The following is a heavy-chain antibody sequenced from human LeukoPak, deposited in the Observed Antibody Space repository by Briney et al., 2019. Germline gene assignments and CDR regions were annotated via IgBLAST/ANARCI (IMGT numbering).Heavy chain of an antibody. D-gene: IGHD4-23*01. V-gene: IGHV1-69*05. CDR2: IIPIFGTA. J-gene: IGHJ4*02. CDR3: ASMGYNDYGGIPRSIDY. CDR1: GATFSSYA. Sequence: SVKLSCKASGATFSSYAISWVGQAPGQGLEWMGRIIPIFGTANYAQKIQGRVTITTDESTSTASMELSSLRSEDTAVYYCASMGYNDYGGIPRSIDYWGQGTLVTVSS.